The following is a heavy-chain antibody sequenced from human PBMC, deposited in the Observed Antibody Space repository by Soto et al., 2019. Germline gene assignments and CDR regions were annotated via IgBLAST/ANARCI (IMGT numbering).Heavy chain of an antibody. CDR1: GLIFSDYA. Sequence: PGGSLRLSCAASGLIFSDYAMSWVRQAPGKGLECVACISGSGGDTFYADSVKGRFTISRDNSKNTLYLQMNSLRAEDTAVYYCARDRQDSYGLLYFGYGMDVWGQGTTVTVSS. D-gene: IGHD5-18*01. CDR2: ISGSGGDT. CDR3: ARDRQDSYGLLYFGYGMDV. V-gene: IGHV3-23*01. J-gene: IGHJ6*01.